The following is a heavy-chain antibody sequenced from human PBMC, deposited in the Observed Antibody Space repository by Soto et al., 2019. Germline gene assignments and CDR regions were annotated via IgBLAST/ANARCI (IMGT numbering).Heavy chain of an antibody. D-gene: IGHD6-13*01. CDR2: IYYSGST. Sequence: TLSLTCTVSGGSISSGGYYWSWIRQHPGKGLEWIGYIYYSGSTYYNPSLKSRVTISVDTSKNQFSLKLSSVTAADTAVYYCARSRAAAGTQFDYWGQGTLVTVSS. V-gene: IGHV4-31*03. J-gene: IGHJ4*02. CDR3: ARSRAAAGTQFDY. CDR1: GGSISSGGYY.